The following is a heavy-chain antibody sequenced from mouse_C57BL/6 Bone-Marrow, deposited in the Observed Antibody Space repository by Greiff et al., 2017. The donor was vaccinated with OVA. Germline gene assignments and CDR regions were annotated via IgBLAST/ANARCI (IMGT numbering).Heavy chain of an antibody. V-gene: IGHV1-66*01. D-gene: IGHD4-1*02. CDR3: ARQLGTGYFDV. CDR1: GYSFTSYY. Sequence: VQLQQSGPELVKPGASVKISCKASGYSFTSYYIHWVKQRPGQGLEWIGWIYPGSGNTKYNEKFKGKATLTADTSSSTAYMQLSSLTSEDSAVYYCARQLGTGYFDVWGTGTTVTVSS. CDR2: IYPGSGNT. J-gene: IGHJ1*03.